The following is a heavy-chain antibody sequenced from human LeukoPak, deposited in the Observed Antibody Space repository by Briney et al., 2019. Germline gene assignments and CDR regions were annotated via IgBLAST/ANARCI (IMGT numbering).Heavy chain of an antibody. D-gene: IGHD6-13*01. J-gene: IGHJ4*02. Sequence: GGSLRLSCAASGFAFSSYAMSWVRQAPGKGLVWVSRIQGDGSNTNYADSVKGRFSISRDNAKNMVYLQMNSPRAEDTGIYYCARGTSAGGPISPFDFWGQGTVVTVSS. V-gene: IGHV3-74*01. CDR3: ARGTSAGGPISPFDF. CDR2: IQGDGSNT. CDR1: GFAFSSYA.